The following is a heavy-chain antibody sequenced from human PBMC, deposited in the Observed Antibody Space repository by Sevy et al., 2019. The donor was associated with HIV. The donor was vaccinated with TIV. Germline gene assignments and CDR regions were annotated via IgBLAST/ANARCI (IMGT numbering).Heavy chain of an antibody. CDR2: ISGNSAAI. V-gene: IGHV3-48*02. Sequence: EGSLRLSCAASGFTFSRYSMNWVRQAPGKGLEWISYISGNSAAIYYADSVKGRFTVSRDNDNDALYLQLNSLRYDDTALYYCAKRRVQSGLSGGGANYGWDVCGHGTTVTVSS. D-gene: IGHD2-15*01. CDR3: AKRRVQSGLSGGGANYGWDV. J-gene: IGHJ6*02. CDR1: GFTFSRYS.